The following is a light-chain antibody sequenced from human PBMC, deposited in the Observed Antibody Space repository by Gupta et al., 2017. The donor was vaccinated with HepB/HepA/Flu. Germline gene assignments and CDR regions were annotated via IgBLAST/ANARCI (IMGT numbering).Light chain of an antibody. CDR1: QEIKKY. CDR2: DAS. CDR3: QQDETSIT. V-gene: IGKV1-33*01. Sequence: DIQMTQSPSSLSASVGDRVTITCQASQEIKKYLNWYQQKPGKAPKLLIYDASNLETGVPSRFSGSGSGTDFTFTSSSLQPEDVAKYYWQQDETSITFGGGTKVEIK. J-gene: IGKJ4*01.